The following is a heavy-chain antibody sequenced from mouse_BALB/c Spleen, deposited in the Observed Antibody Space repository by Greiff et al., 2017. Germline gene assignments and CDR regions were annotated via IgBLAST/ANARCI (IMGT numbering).Heavy chain of an antibody. D-gene: IGHD3-2*01. V-gene: IGHV1-5*01. J-gene: IGHJ4*01. Sequence: AQLTESGTVLARPGASVKMSCKASGYTFTSYWMHWVKQRPGQGLEWIGAIYPGNSDTSYNQKFKGKAKLTAVTSTSTAYMELSSLTNEDSAVYYCTGDSSGRDAMDYWGQGTSVTVSS. CDR2: IYPGNSDT. CDR1: GYTFTSYW. CDR3: TGDSSGRDAMDY.